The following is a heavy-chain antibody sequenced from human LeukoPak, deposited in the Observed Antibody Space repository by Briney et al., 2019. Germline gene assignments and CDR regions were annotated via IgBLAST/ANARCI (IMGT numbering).Heavy chain of an antibody. Sequence: GGSLRLSCAASGFTFSSYAMHWVRQAPGKGLEYVSAIRTNGGSTYYANSVKGRFTISRDNSKNTLYLQMGSLGAEDMAVYYCARGRKYYYDSSDWGQGTLVTVSS. CDR1: GFTFSSYA. D-gene: IGHD3-22*01. V-gene: IGHV3-64*01. CDR2: IRTNGGST. CDR3: ARGRKYYYDSSD. J-gene: IGHJ4*02.